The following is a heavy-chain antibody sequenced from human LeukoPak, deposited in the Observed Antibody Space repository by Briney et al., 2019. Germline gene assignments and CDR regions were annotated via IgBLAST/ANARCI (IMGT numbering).Heavy chain of an antibody. J-gene: IGHJ4*02. V-gene: IGHV5-51*01. D-gene: IGHD3-10*01. CDR2: IYPGDSDT. CDR1: GYSFTSYW. CDR3: ARQDGSGIYYFDY. Sequence: HGESLKISCKGSGYSFTSYWIGWVRHVPGKGLEYMGIIYPGDSDTRYSPSFQGQVTISADKSISTAYLQWSSLKASDTAIYFCARQDGSGIYYFDYWGQGTLVAVSS.